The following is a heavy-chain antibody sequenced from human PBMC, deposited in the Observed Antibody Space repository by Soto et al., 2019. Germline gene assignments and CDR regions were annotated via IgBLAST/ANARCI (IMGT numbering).Heavy chain of an antibody. D-gene: IGHD2-15*01. CDR1: GGSISSYY. J-gene: IGHJ6*03. CDR2: IYYSGST. V-gene: IGHV4-59*01. CDR3: VRSYRRYCSGGSCYSYYYYYMDV. Sequence: SETLSLTCTVSGGSISSYYWSWIRQPPGKGLEWIGYIYYSGSTNYNPSLKSRVTISVDTSKNQFSLKLSSVTAADTAVYYCVRSYRRYCSGGSCYSYYYYYMDVWGKGTTVTVSS.